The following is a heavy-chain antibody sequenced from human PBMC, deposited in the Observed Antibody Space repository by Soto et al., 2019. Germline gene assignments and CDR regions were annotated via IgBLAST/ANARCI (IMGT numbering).Heavy chain of an antibody. CDR1: GGSISSSSYY. CDR2: IYYSGST. V-gene: IGHV4-39*01. D-gene: IGHD1-1*01. CDR3: ARHEVSGTTDFDY. J-gene: IGHJ4*02. Sequence: SETLSLTCTVSGGSISSSSYYWGWIRQPPGKGLEWIGSIYYSGSTYYNPSLKSRVTISVDTSKNQFSLKLSSVTAADTAVYYCARHEVSGTTDFDYWGQGTLVTVSS.